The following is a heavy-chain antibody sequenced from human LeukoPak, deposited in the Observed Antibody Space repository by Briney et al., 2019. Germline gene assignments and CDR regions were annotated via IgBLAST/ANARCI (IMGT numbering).Heavy chain of an antibody. CDR2: ISATVGHT. CDR3: ARWLDGYTPLDF. D-gene: IGHD5-24*01. V-gene: IGHV3-23*01. Sequence: GGSLRLSCAASGFTFSGYAMNWVRQAPGKGLQWVSAISATVGHTYYADSVKGRFTISRDNSKNTLYLQMNSLRVEDTATYYCARWLDGYTPLDFWGQGALVTVSA. J-gene: IGHJ4*02. CDR1: GFTFSGYA.